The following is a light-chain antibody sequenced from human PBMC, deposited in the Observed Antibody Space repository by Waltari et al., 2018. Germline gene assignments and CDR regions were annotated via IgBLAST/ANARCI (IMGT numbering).Light chain of an antibody. Sequence: EILFTQSPGTLSLSPGGRATLSCRASQSIGRYLAWYQQKPDQTPRLLIYGASNRATGIPYMFRGSVSGTDFSLTISRLEPEDFAVYYCQNHERLPATFGQGTKVEIK. CDR2: GAS. V-gene: IGKV3-20*01. J-gene: IGKJ1*01. CDR3: QNHERLPAT. CDR1: QSIGRY.